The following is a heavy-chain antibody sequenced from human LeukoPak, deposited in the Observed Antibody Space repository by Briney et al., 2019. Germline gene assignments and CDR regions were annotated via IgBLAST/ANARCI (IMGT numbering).Heavy chain of an antibody. CDR1: GGSISSSSYY. V-gene: IGHV4-39*01. CDR3: ARLDTFNWNPA. CDR2: IYYSGST. D-gene: IGHD1-20*01. Sequence: PSETLSLTCTVSGGSISSSSYYWGWIRQPPGKGLEWIGSIYYSGSTYYNPSLKSRVTISVDTSKNQFSLKLSSVTAADTAVYYCARLDTFNWNPAWGQGTLVTVSS. J-gene: IGHJ5*02.